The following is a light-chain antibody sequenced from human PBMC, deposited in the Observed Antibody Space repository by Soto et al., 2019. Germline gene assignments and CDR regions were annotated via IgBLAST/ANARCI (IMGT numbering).Light chain of an antibody. J-gene: IGKJ1*01. V-gene: IGKV3-20*01. CDR2: GAS. CDR1: QSVSSSY. Sequence: EIVLTQSPGTLSLSPGERATLSCRASQSVSSSYLAWYQQKPGQAPRLLIFGASNRAAGTPDRFSGSGSGTDFTLTISRLEPEDFAVYYCQQDVSSSWTFGQGTKVEIK. CDR3: QQDVSSSWT.